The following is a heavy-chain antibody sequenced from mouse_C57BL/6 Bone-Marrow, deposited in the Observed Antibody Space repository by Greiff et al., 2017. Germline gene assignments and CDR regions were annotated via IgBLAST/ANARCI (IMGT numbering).Heavy chain of an antibody. CDR1: GYTFTDYY. CDR2: INPYNGGT. V-gene: IGHV1-19*01. Sequence: VQLKESGPVLVKPGASVKMSCKASGYTFTDYYMNWVKQSHGKSLEWIGVINPYNGGTSYNQKFKGKATLTVDKSSSTAYMELNSLTSEDSAVYYCARGYYGEGYYFDYWGQGTTLTVSS. CDR3: ARGYYGEGYYFDY. J-gene: IGHJ2*01. D-gene: IGHD1-1*01.